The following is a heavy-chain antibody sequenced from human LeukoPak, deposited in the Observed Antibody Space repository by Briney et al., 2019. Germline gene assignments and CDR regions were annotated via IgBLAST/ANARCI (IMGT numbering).Heavy chain of an antibody. J-gene: IGHJ4*02. CDR2: ISYDGSNK. CDR3: ARDGDVAFDY. V-gene: IGHV3-30*04. Sequence: GGSLRLSCAASGVTFSNYAMHWVRQAPGKGLEWVAVISYDGSNKYSADSVKGRFTISRDNSKNMLYLQMNSLGNEDTALYYCARDGDVAFDYWGQGTLVTVSS. CDR1: GVTFSNYA. D-gene: IGHD2-21*01.